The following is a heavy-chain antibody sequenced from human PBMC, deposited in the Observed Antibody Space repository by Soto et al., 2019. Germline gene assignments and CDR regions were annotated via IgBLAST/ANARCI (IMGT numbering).Heavy chain of an antibody. J-gene: IGHJ4*02. CDR2: VSPGDSDT. Sequence: ESLKISCKASGYNFINFWIGWVRQRPGKGLEWMGIVSPGDSDTRDSPSFQGQVTVSADKSITTAYLQWSSLKASDTAMYYCATRSSSFRPIDYWGQGTLVTVSS. V-gene: IGHV5-51*01. D-gene: IGHD6-6*01. CDR3: ATRSSSFRPIDY. CDR1: GYNFINFW.